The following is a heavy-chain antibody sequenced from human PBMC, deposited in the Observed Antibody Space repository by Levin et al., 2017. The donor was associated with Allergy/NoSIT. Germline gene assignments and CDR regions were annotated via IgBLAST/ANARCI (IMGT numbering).Heavy chain of an antibody. V-gene: IGHV3-30-3*01. CDR2: ISYDGSNK. CDR1: GFTFSSYA. D-gene: IGHD3-3*01. CDR3: ARDGRAVTIFGVVRNDRLGMDV. Sequence: PGGSLRLSCAASGFTFSSYAMHWVRQAPGKGLEWVAVISYDGSNKYYADSVKGRFTISRDNSKNTLYLQMNSLRAEDTAVYYCARDGRAVTIFGVVRNDRLGMDVWGQGTTVTVSS. J-gene: IGHJ6*02.